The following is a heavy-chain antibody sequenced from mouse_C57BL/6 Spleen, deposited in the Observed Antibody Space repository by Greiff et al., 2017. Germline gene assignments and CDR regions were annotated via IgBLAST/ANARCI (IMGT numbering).Heavy chain of an antibody. CDR1: GFSLTSYG. J-gene: IGHJ4*01. D-gene: IGHD4-1*01. CDR2: IWRGGST. Sequence: VQLQQSGPGLVQLSQSLSITCTVSGFSLTSYGVHWVRQSPGTGLEWLGVIWRGGSTDYNAAFMSRLSITKDNSKSQVFFKMNSLQADDTAIYYCAKTGDSPNRGDYYAMDYWGQGASVTVAS. CDR3: AKTGDSPNRGDYYAMDY. V-gene: IGHV2-5*01.